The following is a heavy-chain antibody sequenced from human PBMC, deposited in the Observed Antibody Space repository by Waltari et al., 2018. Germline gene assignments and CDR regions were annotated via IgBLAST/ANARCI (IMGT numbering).Heavy chain of an antibody. Sequence: QVQLVESGGGVVQPGGSLRLSCAASGFTFSSYGMHWVRQAPGKGLEWVAFIRYDGSNKYYADSVKGRFTISRDNSKNTLYLQMNSLRAEDTAVYYCATWTLWFRESVPPFDYWGQGTLVTVSS. D-gene: IGHD3-10*01. CDR1: GFTFSSYG. J-gene: IGHJ4*02. V-gene: IGHV3-30*02. CDR3: ATWTLWFRESVPPFDY. CDR2: IRYDGSNK.